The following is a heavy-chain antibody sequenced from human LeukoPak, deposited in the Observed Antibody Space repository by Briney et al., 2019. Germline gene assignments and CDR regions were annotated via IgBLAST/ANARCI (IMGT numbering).Heavy chain of an antibody. CDR3: AKPPYSSSWIFDY. D-gene: IGHD6-13*01. J-gene: IGHJ4*02. Sequence: GGSLRLSCAASGFSFSSYWMHWVRQAPGKGLVWVSRIKGDGSYITYADSVKGRFTISRDNARNTLYLQMNSLRAEDTAVYYCAKPPYSSSWIFDYWGQGTLVTVSS. CDR1: GFSFSSYW. V-gene: IGHV3-74*01. CDR2: IKGDGSYI.